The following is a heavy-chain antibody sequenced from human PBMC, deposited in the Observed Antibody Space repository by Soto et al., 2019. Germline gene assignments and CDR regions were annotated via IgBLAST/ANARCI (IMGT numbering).Heavy chain of an antibody. CDR2: INAGNGDR. Sequence: ASLKVACKTAGYTFTSYAMHCGRHTPGQRLEWVGWINAGNGDRKYSQKFQGRVTITRDTSASTAYMELSSLRSEDTAVYYCASGSSQGVDYYYGMEVWGQGTTVTVSS. D-gene: IGHD6-13*01. J-gene: IGHJ6*02. V-gene: IGHV1-3*01. CDR1: GYTFTSYA. CDR3: ASGSSQGVDYYYGMEV.